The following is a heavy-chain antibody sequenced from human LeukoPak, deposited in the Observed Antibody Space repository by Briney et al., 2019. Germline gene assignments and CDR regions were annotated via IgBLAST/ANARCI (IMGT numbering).Heavy chain of an antibody. Sequence: SQTLSLTCTVSGGSISSGGYYWSWIRQHPGKGLEWIGYIYYSGSTHYNPSLKSRVTISVDTSKNQFSLKLSSVTAADTAVYYCASRQQSYGYFPADYWGQGTLVTVSS. CDR1: GGSISSGGYY. CDR3: ASRQQSYGYFPADY. J-gene: IGHJ4*02. D-gene: IGHD5-18*01. CDR2: IYYSGST. V-gene: IGHV4-31*03.